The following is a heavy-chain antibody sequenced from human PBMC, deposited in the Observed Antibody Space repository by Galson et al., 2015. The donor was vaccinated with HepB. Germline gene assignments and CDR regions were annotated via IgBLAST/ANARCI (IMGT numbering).Heavy chain of an antibody. Sequence: SLRLSCAASGFTFSSYAMSWVRQAPGRGLEWVSAISGSGGSTYYADSVKGRFTISRDNSKNTLYLQMNSLRAEDTAVYYCAKELRYYGSGSYYYLPYFDYWGQGTLVTVSS. CDR1: GFTFSSYA. V-gene: IGHV3-23*01. J-gene: IGHJ4*02. CDR3: AKELRYYGSGSYYYLPYFDY. D-gene: IGHD3-10*01. CDR2: ISGSGGST.